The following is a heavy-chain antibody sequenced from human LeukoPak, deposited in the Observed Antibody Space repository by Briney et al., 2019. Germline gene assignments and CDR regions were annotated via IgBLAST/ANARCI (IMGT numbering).Heavy chain of an antibody. J-gene: IGHJ4*02. CDR1: EFTFTSYA. D-gene: IGHD1-26*01. V-gene: IGHV3-30*02. CDR2: IRYDGTSK. CDR3: AKDLGGTFDY. Sequence: SGGSLRLSCAASEFTFTSYAMHWVRQAPGKGLEWVAFIRYDGTSKYYADSVKGRFTISRDDSDNTLYLQMNSLTAEDTAVYYCAKDLGGTFDYWGPRTLVTVSS.